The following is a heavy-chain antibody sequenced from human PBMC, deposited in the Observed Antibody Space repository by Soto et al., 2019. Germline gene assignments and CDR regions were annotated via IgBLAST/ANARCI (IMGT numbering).Heavy chain of an antibody. CDR2: IWSDGSNK. CDR1: GFTFSSYG. D-gene: IGHD3-22*01. Sequence: QVPLVESGGGVVQPGRSLRLSCAASGFTFSSYGMHWVRQAPGKGLEWVAVIWSDGSNKYYADSVKGRFTISRDNSKNTLYLQRNSLRAEDTAVYYCARYSYDSSGYYPLWGQGTLVTVSS. J-gene: IGHJ4*02. V-gene: IGHV3-33*01. CDR3: ARYSYDSSGYYPL.